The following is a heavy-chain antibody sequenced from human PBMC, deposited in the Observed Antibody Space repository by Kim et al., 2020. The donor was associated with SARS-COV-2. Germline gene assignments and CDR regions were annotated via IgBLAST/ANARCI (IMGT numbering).Heavy chain of an antibody. Sequence: TSYAQKFQGRVTMTRDTSTSTVYMELSSLRSEDTAVYYCARGGSYYYFDYWGQGTLVTVSS. V-gene: IGHV1-46*01. CDR3: ARGGSYYYFDY. J-gene: IGHJ4*02. CDR2: T. D-gene: IGHD1-26*01.